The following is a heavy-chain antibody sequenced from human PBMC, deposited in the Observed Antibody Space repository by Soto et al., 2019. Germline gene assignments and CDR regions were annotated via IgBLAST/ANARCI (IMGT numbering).Heavy chain of an antibody. J-gene: IGHJ4*02. Sequence: QVQLVQSGAEVKKPGSSVRVSCKASGGTLNNYAINWVRQAPGQGLEWMGGILPVSAPPDYAQKFQGRVSITADHSTSTVYMALSRLKSDDTAVYFCATDSNYDVSNSFWGQGTLVTVSS. CDR3: ATDSNYDVSNSF. CDR2: ILPVSAPP. D-gene: IGHD3-3*01. CDR1: GGTLNNYA. V-gene: IGHV1-69*01.